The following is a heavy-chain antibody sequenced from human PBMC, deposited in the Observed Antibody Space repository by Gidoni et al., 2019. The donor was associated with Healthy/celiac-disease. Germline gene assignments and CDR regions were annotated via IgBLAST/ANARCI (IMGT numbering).Heavy chain of an antibody. CDR2: FDPEHGET. V-gene: IGHV1-24*01. J-gene: IGHJ4*02. CDR3: ATGYNWNDGTDY. CDR1: GSTLTELS. Sequence: QVQLVQSGAAVMKPGASVKSSCKVSGSTLTELSIHWVRQAPGKGLEWMGGFDPEHGETRYAQKFRDRLSMTEETSTDTAYMELSSLRSQDTAVYYCATGYNWNDGTDYWGQGTLVTVSS. D-gene: IGHD1-20*01.